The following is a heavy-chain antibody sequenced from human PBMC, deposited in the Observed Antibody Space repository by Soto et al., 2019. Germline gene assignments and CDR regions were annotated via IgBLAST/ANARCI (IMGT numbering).Heavy chain of an antibody. Sequence: GGSLRLSCAASGFTFSSYAMSWVRQAPGKGLEWVSGISGSGGSTYYADSVKGRFTISRDNSKNTLYLQMNSLRAEDTAVYYCAKDPTVTRYTYFDYWGQGTLVTVSS. CDR3: AKDPTVTRYTYFDY. CDR2: ISGSGGST. D-gene: IGHD4-17*01. CDR1: GFTFSSYA. V-gene: IGHV3-23*01. J-gene: IGHJ4*02.